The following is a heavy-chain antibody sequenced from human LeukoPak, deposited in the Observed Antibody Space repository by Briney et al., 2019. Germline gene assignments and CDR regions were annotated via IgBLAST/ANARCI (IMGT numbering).Heavy chain of an antibody. CDR3: TRSDDYGDYLVDY. CDR1: GFTFSTYA. D-gene: IGHD4-17*01. CDR2: ITSSSRYI. J-gene: IGHJ4*02. Sequence: GGSLRLSCAASGFTFSTYAMNWVRQAPGKGLEWVSTITSSSRYIYYADSMKGRFTTSRDNAKNSLYLQMTSLRAEDRAVYYCTRSDDYGDYLVDYWGQGTLVTASS. V-gene: IGHV3-21*01.